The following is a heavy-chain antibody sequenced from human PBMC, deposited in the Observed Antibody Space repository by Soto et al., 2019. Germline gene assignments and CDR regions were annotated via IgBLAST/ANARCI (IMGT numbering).Heavy chain of an antibody. J-gene: IGHJ4*02. CDR2: ISSSSSTI. CDR3: ARDTTMVRGVMNY. V-gene: IGHV3-48*01. Sequence: EVQLVESGGGLVQPGGSLRLSCAASGFTFSSYSMNWVRQAPGKGLEWVSYISSSSSTIYYADSVKGRFTISRDNAKNSLYLQMSSLRAEDTAVYYCARDTTMVRGVMNYWGQGTLVTVSS. D-gene: IGHD3-10*01. CDR1: GFTFSSYS.